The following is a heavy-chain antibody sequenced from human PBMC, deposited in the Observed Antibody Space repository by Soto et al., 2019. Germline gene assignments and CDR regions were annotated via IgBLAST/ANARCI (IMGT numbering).Heavy chain of an antibody. D-gene: IGHD2-15*01. CDR1: GLTFSDYY. V-gene: IGHV3-11*05. CDR3: ARSGGFCSGDRCFLGAFEI. J-gene: IGHJ3*02. Sequence: QVQLVESGGGLVKPGESLRLSCAASGLTFSDYYMSWIRQAPGKGLEWLSYISSKSDYTKYADSVEGRFSISRDNAKNSLFLHMNSLRHDDTAVYYCARSGGFCSGDRCFLGAFEIWGHGTVVTVSS. CDR2: ISSKSDYT.